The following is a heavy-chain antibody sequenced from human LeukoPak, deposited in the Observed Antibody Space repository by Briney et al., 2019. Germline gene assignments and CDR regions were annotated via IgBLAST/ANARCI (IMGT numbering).Heavy chain of an antibody. J-gene: IGHJ4*02. D-gene: IGHD5-12*01. CDR3: AGGGYSDYDSNY. V-gene: IGHV1-2*02. CDR1: GYTFTDYY. CDR2: IIPNSGGT. Sequence: ASVKVSCKASGYTFTDYYMHWVRQAPGQGLEWMGWIIPNSGGTNYAQKFQGRVTMTRDTSITTAYMELSGLRSDDTAVYYCAGGGYSDYDSNYWGQGTLVTVSS.